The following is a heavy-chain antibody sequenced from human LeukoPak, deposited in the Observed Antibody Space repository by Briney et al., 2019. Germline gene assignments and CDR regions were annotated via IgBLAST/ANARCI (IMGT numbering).Heavy chain of an antibody. CDR2: IIPILGIA. D-gene: IGHD3-22*01. CDR3: ARVTYYYDSSGYVDY. V-gene: IGHV1-69*04. Sequence: SVKVSCKASGGTFSSYAISWVRQAPGQGLEWMGRIIPILGIANYAQKFQGRVTITADKSTSTAYMELSSLRSEDTAVYYCARVTYYYDSSGYVDYWGQGTLVTVSS. CDR1: GGTFSSYA. J-gene: IGHJ4*02.